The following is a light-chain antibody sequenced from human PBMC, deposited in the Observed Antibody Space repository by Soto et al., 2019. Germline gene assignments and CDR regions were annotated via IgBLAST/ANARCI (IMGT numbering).Light chain of an antibody. V-gene: IGKV3-11*01. Sequence: ESVLTQSPATLSLSPGERAPLSCRASQSVSSNLAWYQQTHGQAPRLIVYDASNRDTGIPARCRCSGAGTACTLPISSLEPEDVEVDSCQQRSNWTLTFGQGTRLEIK. CDR2: DAS. CDR3: QQRSNWTLT. J-gene: IGKJ5*01. CDR1: QSVSSN.